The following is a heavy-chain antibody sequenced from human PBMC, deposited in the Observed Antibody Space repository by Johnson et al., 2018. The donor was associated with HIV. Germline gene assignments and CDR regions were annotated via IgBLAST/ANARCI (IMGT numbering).Heavy chain of an antibody. Sequence: QVQLVESGGGVVQPGRSLRLSCAASGFTFSSYAMHWVRQSPGKGLEWVAVISYDGSNKYYADSVKGRFTISRDNTKNSLYLQMNILSAEDTALYYCAKGIPKYDSRGYDAFDIWGQGTMVTVSS. CDR1: GFTFSSYA. CDR2: ISYDGSNK. J-gene: IGHJ3*02. D-gene: IGHD3-22*01. CDR3: AKGIPKYDSRGYDAFDI. V-gene: IGHV3-30*04.